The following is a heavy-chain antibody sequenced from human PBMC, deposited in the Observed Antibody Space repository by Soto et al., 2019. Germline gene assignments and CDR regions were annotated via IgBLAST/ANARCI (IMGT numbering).Heavy chain of an antibody. CDR3: ARARVYATGPLDF. Sequence: SGGSLRLSCAASGFTFTSYTMNWVRQAPGKGLEWVSSISSSSDYIYYADPMKGRVTISRDNAKNSLFLDMNSLTGEDTAVYYCARARVYATGPLDFWGQGTLVTVSS. D-gene: IGHD6-13*01. V-gene: IGHV3-21*06. CDR2: ISSSSDYI. J-gene: IGHJ4*02. CDR1: GFTFTSYT.